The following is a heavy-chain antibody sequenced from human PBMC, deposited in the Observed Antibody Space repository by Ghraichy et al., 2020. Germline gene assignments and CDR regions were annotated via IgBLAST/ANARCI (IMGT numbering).Heavy chain of an antibody. CDR3: ARHGYYGQVTCYFDY. CDR2: IYYSGST. J-gene: IGHJ4*02. V-gene: IGHV4-39*01. Sequence: SETLSLTCTVSGGSISSSSYYWGWIRQPPGKGLEWIGSIYYSGSTYYNPSLKSRVTISVDTSKNQFSLKLSSVTAADTAVYYCARHGYYGQVTCYFDYWGQGTLVTVSS. CDR1: GGSISSSSYY. D-gene: IGHD3-10*01.